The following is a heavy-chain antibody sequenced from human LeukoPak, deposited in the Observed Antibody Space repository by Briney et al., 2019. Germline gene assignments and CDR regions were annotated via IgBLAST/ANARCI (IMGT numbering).Heavy chain of an antibody. CDR2: IYPGDSDT. CDR1: GYNFTNYW. J-gene: IGHJ4*02. Sequence: RGESLKISCKAFGYNFTNYWIGWVRQMPGKGLEWMGIIYPGDSDTTYSPSFQGQVTISADKSITSAYLQWSSLKATDTAMYYCARRGFSNSWYYFDYWGQGTLVTVSS. V-gene: IGHV5-51*01. CDR3: ARRGFSNSWYYFDY. D-gene: IGHD6-13*01.